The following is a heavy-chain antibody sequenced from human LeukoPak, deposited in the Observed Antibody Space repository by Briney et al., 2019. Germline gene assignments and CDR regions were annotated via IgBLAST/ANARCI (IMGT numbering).Heavy chain of an antibody. D-gene: IGHD4-17*01. V-gene: IGHV3-21*01. CDR2: ISSRT. Sequence: GRSMRPYWAAAGSTSSSYTMNWVRQAPGNVLEWVSYISSRTYYAKSVRGRFTISRDNARNSLYLHMKKLRVEDTDVYYCVNGESSCGDHGFDWWGQGTLVTVSS. CDR3: VNGESSCGDHGFDW. J-gene: IGHJ4*02. CDR1: GSTSSSYT.